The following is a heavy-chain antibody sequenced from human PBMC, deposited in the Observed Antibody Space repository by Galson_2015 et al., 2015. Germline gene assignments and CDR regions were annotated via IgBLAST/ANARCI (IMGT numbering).Heavy chain of an antibody. Sequence: CAISGDSVSSRSATWNWIRQSPSRGLEWLGRTYYRSKWYNDYALSVKSRITINPDTSKNQFSLQLDSVTPEDTAMYYCTRDLAVALDSWGQGTLISVSS. D-gene: IGHD6-19*01. CDR1: GDSVSSRSAT. V-gene: IGHV6-1*01. CDR2: TYYRSKWYN. CDR3: TRDLAVALDS. J-gene: IGHJ4*02.